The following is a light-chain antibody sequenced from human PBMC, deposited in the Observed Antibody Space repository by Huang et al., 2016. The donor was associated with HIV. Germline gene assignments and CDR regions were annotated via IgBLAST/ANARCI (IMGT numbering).Light chain of an antibody. V-gene: IGKV2-30*01. CDR1: ESLVYSDGNTY. J-gene: IGKJ3*01. CDR2: KVS. CDR3: KQGSHWPPT. Sequence: DVVMTQSPLSLSVTLGQPASISCRSSESLVYSDGNTYLNWFQQRPGQSPRRLIYKVSIRDSGVPDRFSGSGSGTDFTLKISRVEAEDVGIYYCKQGSHWPPTFGPGTKVDFK.